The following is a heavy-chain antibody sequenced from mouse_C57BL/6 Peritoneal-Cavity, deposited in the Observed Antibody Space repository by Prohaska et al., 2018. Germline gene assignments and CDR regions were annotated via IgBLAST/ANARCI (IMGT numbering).Heavy chain of an antibody. CDR1: GIDFSRYW. CDR3: ARTLPESFDY. V-gene: IGHV4-1*01. CDR2: INTDSSTI. J-gene: IGHJ2*01. D-gene: IGHD1-1*01. Sequence: EVKLLQSGGGLVQPGGSLKLSCAASGIDFSRYWMSWVRRAPGKGLEWIGEINTDSSTINYAPSLKDKFIISRDNAKNTLYLQMSKVRAEDTALYYCARTLPESFDYWGQGTTLTVSS.